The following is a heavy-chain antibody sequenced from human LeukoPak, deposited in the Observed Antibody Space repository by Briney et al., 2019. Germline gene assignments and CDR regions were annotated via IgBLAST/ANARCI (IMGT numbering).Heavy chain of an antibody. Sequence: GASVKVSCKASGYPFTTYGINWVRQAPGQGLEWMGWISTYNGDTNYAQKFQGRVIMTADTSTTTAYMELRSLRSDDTASYYCAREWWGYDVLTGDNWFAPWGQGTLVIVSS. CDR2: ISTYNGDT. D-gene: IGHD3-9*01. J-gene: IGHJ5*02. CDR1: GYPFTTYG. V-gene: IGHV1-18*01. CDR3: AREWWGYDVLTGDNWFAP.